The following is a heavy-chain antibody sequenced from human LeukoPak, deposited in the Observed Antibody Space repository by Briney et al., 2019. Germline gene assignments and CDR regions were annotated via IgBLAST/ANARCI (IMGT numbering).Heavy chain of an antibody. Sequence: GGSLRLSCAASGFTFDDYAMHWVRQAPGKGLEWVSSISSSSSYIYYADSVKGRFTISRDNAKNSLYLQMNSLRAEDTAVYYCARDTYYYDSSGYPDAFDIWGQGTMVTVSS. CDR3: ARDTYYYDSSGYPDAFDI. CDR2: ISSSSSYI. J-gene: IGHJ3*02. CDR1: GFTFDDYA. D-gene: IGHD3-22*01. V-gene: IGHV3-21*01.